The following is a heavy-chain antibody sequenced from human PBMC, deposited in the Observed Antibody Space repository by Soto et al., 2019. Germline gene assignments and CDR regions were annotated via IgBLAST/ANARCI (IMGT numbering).Heavy chain of an antibody. CDR3: ARGARGILSGASGWFDP. CDR2: INHSGST. V-gene: IGHV4-34*01. CDR1: GGSISGYY. J-gene: IGHJ5*02. Sequence: QVQLQQWGAGLLKPSETLSLTCAVYGGSISGYYWSWIRQPPGKGLEWIGEINHSGSTNYNPSLKSRVTISVDTSKNQFSLKLSSVTAADTAVYYCARGARGILSGASGWFDPWGQGTLVTVSS. D-gene: IGHD2-15*01.